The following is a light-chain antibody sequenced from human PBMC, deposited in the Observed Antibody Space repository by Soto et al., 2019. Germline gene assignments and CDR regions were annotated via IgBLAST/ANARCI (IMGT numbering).Light chain of an antibody. V-gene: IGKV3-20*01. J-gene: IGKJ1*01. Sequence: EVVLTQSPGTLSLSPGERATLSCRASQSVTSSHLAWYQQKSGQAPRLLVYGTSNRATGIPDRFTGSGSGTDFTLTISRLEPEDFAVYYCQQSGPLVWTFGQGTKVEIK. CDR3: QQSGPLVWT. CDR2: GTS. CDR1: QSVTSSH.